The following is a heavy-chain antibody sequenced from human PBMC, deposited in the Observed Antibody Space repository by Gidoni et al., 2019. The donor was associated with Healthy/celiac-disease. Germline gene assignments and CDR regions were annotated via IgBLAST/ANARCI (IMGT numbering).Heavy chain of an antibody. V-gene: IGHV3-33*01. Sequence: QVQLVESGGGVVQPGRSLRLSCAASGFTFSSYGMHWVRQAPGKGLEWVAVIWYDGSKKYYADSVKGRFTISRDKSKNTLYLQMNSLRAEDTAVYYCARGDCSGGSCYAYWGQGTLVTVSS. CDR1: GFTFSSYG. CDR3: ARGDCSGGSCYAY. CDR2: IWYDGSKK. J-gene: IGHJ4*02. D-gene: IGHD2-15*01.